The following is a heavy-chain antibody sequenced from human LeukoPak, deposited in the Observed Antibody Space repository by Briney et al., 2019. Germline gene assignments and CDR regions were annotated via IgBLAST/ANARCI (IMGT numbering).Heavy chain of an antibody. CDR3: TQETDAFDI. CDR2: ISYDGSDK. CDR1: GFSFSSYA. J-gene: IGHJ3*02. V-gene: IGHV3-30*18. Sequence: GGSLRLSCAASGFSFSSYAMHWVRQTPGKGLEWVAFISYDGSDKYYADSVKGRFTISRDNSKNTLYLQMNSLRAEDTAVYYCTQETDAFDIWGQGTMVTVSS.